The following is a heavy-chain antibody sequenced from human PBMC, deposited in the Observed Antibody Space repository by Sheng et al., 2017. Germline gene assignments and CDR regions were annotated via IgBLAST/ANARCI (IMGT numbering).Heavy chain of an antibody. CDR1: GFTFSSYG. D-gene: IGHD5-12*01. V-gene: IGHV3-33*01. CDR3: AREFIVAARPRPFDY. CDR2: IWYDGSNK. J-gene: IGHJ4*02. Sequence: QVQLVESGGGVVQPGRSLRLSCAASGFTFSSYGMHWVRQAPGKGLEWVAVIWYDGSNKYYADSVKGRFTISRDNSKNTLYLQMNSLRAEDTAVYYCAREFIVAARPRPFDYWGQGT.